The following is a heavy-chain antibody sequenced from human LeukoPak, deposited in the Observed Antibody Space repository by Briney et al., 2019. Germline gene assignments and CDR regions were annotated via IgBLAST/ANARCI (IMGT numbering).Heavy chain of an antibody. J-gene: IGHJ6*02. Sequence: SVKVSCKASGYTFTSYGISWVRQAPGQGLEWMGRIIPILGIANYAQKLQGRVTITADKSTSTAYMELSSLRSEDTAVYYCARVEYSTIVPGYYYYGMDVWSQGTTVTVSS. CDR3: ARVEYSTIVPGYYYYGMDV. V-gene: IGHV1-69*04. CDR2: IIPILGIA. D-gene: IGHD2-21*01. CDR1: GYTFTSYG.